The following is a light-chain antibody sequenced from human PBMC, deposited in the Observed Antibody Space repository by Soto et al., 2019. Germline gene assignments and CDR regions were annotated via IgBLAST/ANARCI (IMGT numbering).Light chain of an antibody. Sequence: QSVLTQPASVSGSPGQSITISCTGTSTDPATYDLVSWYQQYPGKAPQLIIYEVAKRPSGVSARFSGSQSGDTASLTISGLQAADEAYYYCCSRLFGGGTKLTVL. CDR2: EVA. V-gene: IGLV2-23*02. CDR3: CSRL. CDR1: STDPATYDL. J-gene: IGLJ2*01.